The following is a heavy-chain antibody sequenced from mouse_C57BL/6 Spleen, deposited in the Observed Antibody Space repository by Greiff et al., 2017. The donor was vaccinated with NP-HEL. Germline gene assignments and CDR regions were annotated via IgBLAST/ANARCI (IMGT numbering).Heavy chain of an antibody. V-gene: IGHV1-52*01. Sequence: QVQLQQPGAELVRPGSSVKLSCKASGYTFTSYWMHWVKQRPIQGLEWIGNIDPSDSETHYNQKFKDKATLTVDKSSSTAYMQLSSLTSEDSAVYYCAGWNGYCPFDYWGQGTTLTVSS. CDR2: IDPSDSET. CDR3: AGWNGYCPFDY. CDR1: GYTFTSYW. D-gene: IGHD2-3*01. J-gene: IGHJ2*01.